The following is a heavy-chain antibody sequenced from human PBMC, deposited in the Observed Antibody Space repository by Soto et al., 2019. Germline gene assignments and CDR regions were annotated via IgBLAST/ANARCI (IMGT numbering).Heavy chain of an antibody. J-gene: IGHJ4*02. CDR3: ASVLGSRRSGSYPSY. Sequence: GGSLRLSCAASVFRISDCSMNWVRRAPGKGLEWISYISTNNDAIYYADSVKGRFTISRDNAKNSLYLQMNSLRAEDTALYYCASVLGSRRSGSYPSYWGQGTLVTVSS. D-gene: IGHD3-10*01. CDR1: VFRISDCS. V-gene: IGHV3-48*01. CDR2: ISTNNDAI.